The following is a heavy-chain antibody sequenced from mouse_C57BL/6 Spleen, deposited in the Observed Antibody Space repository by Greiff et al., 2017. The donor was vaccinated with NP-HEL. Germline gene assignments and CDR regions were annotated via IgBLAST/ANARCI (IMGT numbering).Heavy chain of an antibody. CDR1: GYSFTDYN. D-gene: IGHD2-3*01. CDR2: INPNYGTT. V-gene: IGHV1-39*01. Sequence: VQLKESGPELVKPGASVKISCKASGYSFTDYNMNWVKQSNGKSLEWIGVINPNYGTTSYNQKFKGKATLTVDQSSSTAYMQLNSLTSEDSAVYYCARGDVYYVRGYAMDYWGQGTSVTVSS. CDR3: ARGDVYYVRGYAMDY. J-gene: IGHJ4*01.